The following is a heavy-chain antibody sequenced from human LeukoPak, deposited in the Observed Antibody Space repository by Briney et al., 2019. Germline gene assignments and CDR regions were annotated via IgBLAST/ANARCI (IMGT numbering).Heavy chain of an antibody. D-gene: IGHD5-24*01. CDR3: ARAGGGYTSDY. CDR1: DGSISSYY. J-gene: IGHJ4*02. CDR2: INSSGST. Sequence: SETLSLTCTVSDGSISSYYWTWIRQPAGKGLEWIGRINSSGSTNYNPSLKSRVTLSVDTSKNQFSLKLSSVTAADTAVYYCARAGGGYTSDYWGQGTLVTVSS. V-gene: IGHV4-4*07.